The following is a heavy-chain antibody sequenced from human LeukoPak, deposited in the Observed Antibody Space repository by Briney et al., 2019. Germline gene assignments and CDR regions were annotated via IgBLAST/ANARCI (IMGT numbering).Heavy chain of an antibody. CDR1: GGSITGYH. CDR2: IYSSETT. V-gene: IGHV4-4*08. CDR3: ARRNDFDI. Sequence: SETLSLTCTVSGGSITGYHWSWIRRPPGKGLEWIGYIYSSETTDYKPSLKSRVTISADTSKNQFSLKLTSVTAADTAIYYCARRNDFDIWGQGTMVTVSS. J-gene: IGHJ3*02.